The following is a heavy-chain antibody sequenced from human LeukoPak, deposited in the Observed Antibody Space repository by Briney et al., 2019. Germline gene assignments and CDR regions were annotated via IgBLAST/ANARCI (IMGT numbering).Heavy chain of an antibody. Sequence: ASVKVSCKASGYTFTSYDINWVRQATGQGLEWMGWMNPNNGNTGYAQKFQGRVTMTRSTSISTAYMELSSLRSEDTAVYYCARLASSSWPLYYYYGMDVWGQGSTVTVSS. CDR2: MNPNNGNT. V-gene: IGHV1-8*01. D-gene: IGHD6-13*01. CDR3: ARLASSSWPLYYYYGMDV. J-gene: IGHJ6*02. CDR1: GYTFTSYD.